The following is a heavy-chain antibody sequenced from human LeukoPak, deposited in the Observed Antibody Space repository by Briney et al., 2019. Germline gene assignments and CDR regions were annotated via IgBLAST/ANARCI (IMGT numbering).Heavy chain of an antibody. V-gene: IGHV1-69*01. J-gene: IGHJ6*04. D-gene: IGHD2-2*01. CDR3: ARALIVVVPAAPLEYYYYGMDV. CDR2: IIPIFGTA. CDR1: GGTFSSYA. Sequence: ASVKVSCKASGGTFSSYAISWVRQAPGQGLEWMGGIIPIFGTANYAQKLQGRVTITADESTSTAYMELSSLRSEDTAVYYCARALIVVVPAAPLEYYYYGMDVWGKGTTVTVSS.